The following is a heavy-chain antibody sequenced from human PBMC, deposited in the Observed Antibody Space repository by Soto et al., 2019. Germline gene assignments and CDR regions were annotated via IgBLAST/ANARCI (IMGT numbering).Heavy chain of an antibody. D-gene: IGHD3-10*01. CDR3: ARETSTGGYMDV. V-gene: IGHV3-33*01. J-gene: IGHJ6*03. Sequence: ESGGGVVQPGRSLRLSCAASGFTFSSYGMHWVRQAPGKGLEWVAVIWYDGSNKYYADSVKGRFTISRDNSKNTLYLQMNSLRAEDTAVYYCARETSTGGYMDVCGKGTTVTVSS. CDR2: IWYDGSNK. CDR1: GFTFSSYG.